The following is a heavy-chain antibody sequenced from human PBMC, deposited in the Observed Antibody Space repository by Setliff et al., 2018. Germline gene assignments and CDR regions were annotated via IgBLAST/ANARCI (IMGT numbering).Heavy chain of an antibody. V-gene: IGHV3-23*01. CDR3: SVRDYYDSSGYHDY. CDR2: ISGSGDST. CDR1: GFTFSSYA. Sequence: PGGSLRLSCAASGFTFSSYAMSWVRQAPGKGREWVSAISGSGDSTYYADSVKGRFTISRDNSKNTRYLQMNSLRAEDTAVYYCSVRDYYDSSGYHDYWGQGTLVTVSS. D-gene: IGHD3-22*01. J-gene: IGHJ4*02.